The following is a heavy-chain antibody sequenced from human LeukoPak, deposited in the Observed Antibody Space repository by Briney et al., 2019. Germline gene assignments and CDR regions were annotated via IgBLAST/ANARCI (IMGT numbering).Heavy chain of an antibody. Sequence: GESLKISCKGSGYTFTNFWIGWVRQMPGKGLEWMGIIDPSDSDTKYSPSFQGQVTISVDKSTTTAYLQWSSLEASDTAMYYCARHWRWEPFDYWGQGTLVTVSS. V-gene: IGHV5-51*01. CDR2: IDPSDSDT. CDR1: GYTFTNFW. CDR3: ARHWRWEPFDY. D-gene: IGHD1-26*01. J-gene: IGHJ4*02.